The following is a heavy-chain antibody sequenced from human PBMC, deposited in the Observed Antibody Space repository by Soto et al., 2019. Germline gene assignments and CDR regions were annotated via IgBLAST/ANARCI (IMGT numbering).Heavy chain of an antibody. D-gene: IGHD2-8*02. CDR2: IYYSGST. CDR3: ARDKITGLFDY. CDR1: GGSISSSSYY. V-gene: IGHV4-39*02. J-gene: IGHJ4*02. Sequence: SETLSLTCTVSGGSISSSSYYWGWIRQPPGKGLEWIGSIYYSGSTYYNPSLKSRVTISVDTSKDQFSLKLSSVTAADTAVYYCARDKITGLFDYWGQGTLVTVSS.